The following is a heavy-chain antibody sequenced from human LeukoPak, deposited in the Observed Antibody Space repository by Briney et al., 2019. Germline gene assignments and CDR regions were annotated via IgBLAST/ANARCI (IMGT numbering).Heavy chain of an antibody. J-gene: IGHJ5*02. CDR3: TTDSPLLIAAGKITP. CDR2: IKFTTDGGTA. CDR1: GFTFSKAW. Sequence: GGSLRLSCAASGFTFSKAWMTWVRQAPGKGLEWVGRIKFTTDGGTADYAAPVKGRFIISRDDSKNRMYLQMNSLKTEDTAVYYCTTDSPLLIAAGKITPWGQGTLVTVSS. D-gene: IGHD6-13*01. V-gene: IGHV3-15*01.